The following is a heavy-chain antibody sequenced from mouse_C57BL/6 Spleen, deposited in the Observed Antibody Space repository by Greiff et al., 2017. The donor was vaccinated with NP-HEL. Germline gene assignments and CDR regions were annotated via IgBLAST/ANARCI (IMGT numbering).Heavy chain of an antibody. CDR1: GFTFSSYA. J-gene: IGHJ2*01. V-gene: IGHV5-9-1*02. Sequence: EVKLMESGEGLVKPGGSLKLSYAASGFTFSSYAMSWVRQTPEKRLEWVAYISSGGDYIYYADTVKGRFTISRDNARNTLYLQMSSLKSEDTAMYYCTRDRLGESYYFDYWGQGTTLTVSS. D-gene: IGHD3-1*01. CDR2: ISSGGDYI. CDR3: TRDRLGESYYFDY.